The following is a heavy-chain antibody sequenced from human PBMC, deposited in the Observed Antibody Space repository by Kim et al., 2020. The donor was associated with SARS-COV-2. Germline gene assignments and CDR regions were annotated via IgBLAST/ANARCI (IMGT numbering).Heavy chain of an antibody. CDR2: IYSGGSST. CDR3: TNDFGDYGPLPRYGMDV. J-gene: IGHJ6*01. V-gene: IGHV3-23*03. D-gene: IGHD4-17*01. Sequence: GGSLRLSCASSGFTFSSYAMSWVRQAPGKGLEWVSVIYSGGSSTYYADSVKGRFTISRDNSKNTLYLQMNSLRAEDTAVYYCTNDFGDYGPLPRYGMDV. CDR1: GFTFSSYA.